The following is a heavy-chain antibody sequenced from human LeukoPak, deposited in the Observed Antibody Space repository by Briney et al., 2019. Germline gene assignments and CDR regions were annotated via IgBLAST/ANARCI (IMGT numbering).Heavy chain of an antibody. CDR3: AREVKPYYYYYMDV. D-gene: IGHD3-10*01. CDR1: GGSFSGYY. CDR2: INHSGST. J-gene: IGHJ6*03. V-gene: IGHV4-34*01. Sequence: PSETLSLTCAVYGGSFSGYYWSWIRQPPGKGLEWIGEINHSGSTNYNPSLKSRVTISVDTSKNQFSLKLSSVTAADTAVYYCAREVKPYYYYYMDVWGKGTTVTISS.